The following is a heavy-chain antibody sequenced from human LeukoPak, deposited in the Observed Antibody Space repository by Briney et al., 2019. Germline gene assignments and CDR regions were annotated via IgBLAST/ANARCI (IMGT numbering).Heavy chain of an antibody. CDR3: ARGLYSSGWALFDY. J-gene: IGHJ4*02. V-gene: IGHV4-59*01. Sequence: PSETLSLTCTVSGGSISSYYWSWIRQPPGKGLEWIGYLYSTGSTKYNPSLKSRVTISVDTSKNQFSLKLSSVTAADTAVYYCARGLYSSGWALFDYWGQGTLVTVSS. D-gene: IGHD6-19*01. CDR2: LYSTGST. CDR1: GGSISSYY.